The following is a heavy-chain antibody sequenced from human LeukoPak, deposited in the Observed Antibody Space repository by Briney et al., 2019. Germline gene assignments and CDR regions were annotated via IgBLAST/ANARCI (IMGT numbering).Heavy chain of an antibody. CDR3: ARGGGWTYDFWSGDHYYYYMDV. J-gene: IGHJ6*03. D-gene: IGHD3-3*01. CDR1: GGSISSSSYY. Sequence: SETLSLTCTVSGGSISSSSYYWGWIRQPPGKGLEWIGSIYYSGSTYYNPSLKSRVTISVDTSKNQFSLKLSSVTAADTAVYYCARGGGWTYDFWSGDHYYYYMDVWGKGTTVTVSS. V-gene: IGHV4-39*07. CDR2: IYYSGST.